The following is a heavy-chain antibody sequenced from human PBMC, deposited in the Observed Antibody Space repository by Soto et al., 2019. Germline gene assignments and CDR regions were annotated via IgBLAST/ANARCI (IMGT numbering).Heavy chain of an antibody. J-gene: IGHJ4*02. CDR3: ARYIRRWLQDYIDF. Sequence: SETLCLTCAVSGGSISSGGYSWSWIRQPPGKGLEWIGYIYHSGSTYYNPSLKSRVTISVDRSKNQFSLKLSSVAAADTAVYYCARYIRRWLQDYIDFRVRGTLVSVSS. CDR2: IYHSGST. D-gene: IGHD1-20*01. V-gene: IGHV4-30-2*01. CDR1: GGSISSGGYS.